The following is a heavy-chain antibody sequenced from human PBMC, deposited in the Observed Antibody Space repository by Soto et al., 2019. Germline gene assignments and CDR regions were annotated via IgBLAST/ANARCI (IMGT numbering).Heavy chain of an antibody. V-gene: IGHV4-59*01. J-gene: IGHJ5*02. D-gene: IGHD5-18*01. CDR3: ARYSYGHGWFDP. Sequence: QVQLQESGPGLVKPSETLSLTCTVSGGSISSYYWSWIRQPPGKGLEWIGYLYYSGSTNYNPSRKRGATISVDTYKNQSPRKQSSVTAADTAVYYGARYSYGHGWFDPWGQGTMVTVSS. CDR2: LYYSGST. CDR1: GGSISSYY.